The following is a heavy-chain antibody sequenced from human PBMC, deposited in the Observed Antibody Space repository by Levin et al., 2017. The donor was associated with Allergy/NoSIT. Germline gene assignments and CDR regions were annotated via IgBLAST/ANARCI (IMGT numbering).Heavy chain of an antibody. CDR1: GGSFSGSY. Sequence: SQTLSLTCAVYGGSFSGSYWSWIRQPPGKGLEWIGEINHSGSTNYNPSLKSRVTISVDTSKNQFSLKLSSVTAADTAVYYCARGRRDGYNWSYYYGMDVWGQGTTVTVSS. J-gene: IGHJ6*02. CDR2: INHSGST. D-gene: IGHD5-24*01. V-gene: IGHV4-34*01. CDR3: ARGRRDGYNWSYYYGMDV.